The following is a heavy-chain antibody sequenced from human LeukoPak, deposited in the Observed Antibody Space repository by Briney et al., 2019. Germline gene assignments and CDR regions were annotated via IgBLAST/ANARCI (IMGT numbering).Heavy chain of an antibody. J-gene: IGHJ6*03. V-gene: IGHV3-21*01. CDR3: ARDEGNYDILTGRYYYYMDV. D-gene: IGHD3-9*01. CDR2: ISSSSSSYI. Sequence: RGSLRLSCAASGFSFSSYSMNWVRQAPGKGLEWVSSISSSSSSYIYYADSLKGRFTISRDNAKNSLYLQMNSLRAEDTAVYYCARDEGNYDILTGRYYYYMDVWGKGTTVTVSS. CDR1: GFSFSSYS.